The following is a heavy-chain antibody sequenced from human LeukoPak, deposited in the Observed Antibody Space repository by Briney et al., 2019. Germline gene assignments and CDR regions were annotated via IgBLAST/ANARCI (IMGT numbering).Heavy chain of an antibody. V-gene: IGHV1-8*01. CDR3: AREKVAAGYYYYGMDV. D-gene: IGHD6-13*01. J-gene: IGHJ6*02. Sequence: ASVKVSCKASGYTFTSYDINWVRQATGQGLEWMGWMNPNSGNTGYAQKFQGRVTMTRNTSISTAYMELSSLRSEDTAVYYCAREKVAAGYYYYGMDVWGQGTTVIVSS. CDR2: MNPNSGNT. CDR1: GYTFTSYD.